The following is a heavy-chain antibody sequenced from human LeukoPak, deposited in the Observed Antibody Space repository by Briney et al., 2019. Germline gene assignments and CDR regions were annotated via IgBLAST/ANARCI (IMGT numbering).Heavy chain of an antibody. J-gene: IGHJ6*03. V-gene: IGHV3-66*01. CDR1: GFTVSNNY. CDR2: IYSGGGT. Sequence: GGSLRLSCAASGFTVSNNYMSWVRQAPGKGLEWVSVIYSGGGTYYADSVKGRFTISRDNAKNTLYLQMNSLRAEDTAVYYCAKDEGYSYLNYYYYYMDVWGKGTTVTISS. CDR3: AKDEGYSYLNYYYYYMDV. D-gene: IGHD5-18*01.